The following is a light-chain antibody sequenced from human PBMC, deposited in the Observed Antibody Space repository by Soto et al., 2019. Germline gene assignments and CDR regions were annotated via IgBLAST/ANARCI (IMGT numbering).Light chain of an antibody. Sequence: EIVMTQSTATLSVSPGERVTFSCRASQRIYSNLAWYQHTPGQAPRLLISGASTGATGLPSRFSGSGSGTDFTLTINSLQSEDVAVYYCQQYNNWWTFGQGTKVDI. CDR1: QRIYSN. CDR2: GAS. V-gene: IGKV3-15*01. J-gene: IGKJ1*01. CDR3: QQYNNWWT.